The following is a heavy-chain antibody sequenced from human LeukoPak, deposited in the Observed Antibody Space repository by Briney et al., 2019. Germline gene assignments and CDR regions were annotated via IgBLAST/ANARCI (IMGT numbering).Heavy chain of an antibody. CDR1: GFTFSSYA. D-gene: IGHD2/OR15-2a*01. CDR2: ISGSGGGT. J-gene: IGHJ4*02. V-gene: IGHV3-23*01. Sequence: GGSLRLSCAASGFTFSSYAMSWVRQAPGKGLEWVSSISGSGGGTDYADSAKGRFTISRDNAKNTLYLQMNSLRVEDTAVYYCARDSFAPSWGQGTLVTVSS. CDR3: ARDSFAPS.